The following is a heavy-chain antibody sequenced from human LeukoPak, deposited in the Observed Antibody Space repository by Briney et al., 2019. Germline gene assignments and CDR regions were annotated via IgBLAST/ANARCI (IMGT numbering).Heavy chain of an antibody. D-gene: IGHD6-19*01. Sequence: SETLPLTCTVSGGSISSSSYYWGWIRQPPGKGLEWIGSIYYSGSTYYNPSLKSRVTISVDTSKNQFSLKLSSVTAADTAVYYCAREAVAGIVRNWFDPWGQGTLVTVSS. CDR1: GGSISSSSYY. J-gene: IGHJ5*02. V-gene: IGHV4-39*07. CDR3: AREAVAGIVRNWFDP. CDR2: IYYSGST.